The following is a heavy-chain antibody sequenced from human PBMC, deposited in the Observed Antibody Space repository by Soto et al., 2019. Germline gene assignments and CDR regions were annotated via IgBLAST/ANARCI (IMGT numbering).Heavy chain of an antibody. Sequence: HPGGSLRLSCAASGFTFSSYGMHWVRQAPGKGLEWVAVISYDGSNKYYADSVKGRFTISRDNSKNTLYLQMNSLRAEDTAVYYCAKERFEYYDFWSGPYFDYWGQGT. CDR2: ISYDGSNK. CDR3: AKERFEYYDFWSGPYFDY. J-gene: IGHJ4*02. V-gene: IGHV3-30*18. D-gene: IGHD3-3*01. CDR1: GFTFSSYG.